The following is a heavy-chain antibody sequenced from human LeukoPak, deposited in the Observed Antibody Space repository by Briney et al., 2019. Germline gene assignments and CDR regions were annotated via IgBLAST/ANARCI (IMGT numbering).Heavy chain of an antibody. J-gene: IGHJ6*03. CDR3: ARLPGGVTTYYYYMDV. D-gene: IGHD4-11*01. CDR2: IYPGDSDT. CDR1: GYGFTSYW. Sequence: GESLKSSCKGSGYGFTSYWIGWVRPMPGKGLEWMGIIYPGDSDTRYSPSFQGQVTISADKSISTAYLQWSSLKASDTAMYYCARLPGGVTTYYYYMDVWGKGTTVTVSS. V-gene: IGHV5-51*01.